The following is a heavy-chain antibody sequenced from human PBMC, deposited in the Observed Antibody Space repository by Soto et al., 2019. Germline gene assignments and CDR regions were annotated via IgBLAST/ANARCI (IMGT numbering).Heavy chain of an antibody. D-gene: IGHD3-22*01. CDR3: ARVDYYDSSGYYGY. J-gene: IGHJ4*02. CDR1: GYTFTIYG. V-gene: IGHV1-18*04. Sequence: QVQLVQSGAEVKKPGASVKVSCKASGYTFTIYGISWVRQAPGQGLEWMGWISGYNGNTDYAQNLQDGVTLTTDASTSSVYMELRSLRSDDTAVYYCARVDYYDSSGYYGYWDQGTLITVSS. CDR2: ISGYNGNT.